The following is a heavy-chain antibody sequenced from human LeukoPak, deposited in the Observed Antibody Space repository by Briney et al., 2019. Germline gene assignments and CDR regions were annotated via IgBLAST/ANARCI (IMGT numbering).Heavy chain of an antibody. D-gene: IGHD6-6*01. V-gene: IGHV1-69*13. Sequence: SVKVSCKASGGTFSSYSISWVRQAPGQGLEWMGGIIPIFDTADYAQKFQGRVTITADESTSTAYMELSSLRSEDTAVYYCARPIEYSSFLDYYYGMDVWGQGTTVTVSS. J-gene: IGHJ6*02. CDR3: ARPIEYSSFLDYYYGMDV. CDR2: IIPIFDTA. CDR1: GGTFSSYS.